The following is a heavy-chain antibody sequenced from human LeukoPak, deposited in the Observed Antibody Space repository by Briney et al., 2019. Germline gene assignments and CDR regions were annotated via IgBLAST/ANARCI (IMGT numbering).Heavy chain of an antibody. Sequence: VQPGRSLRLSCAASGFTFSSYGMHWVRQAPGKGLEWVAVISYDGSNKYYADSVKGRFTISRDNSKNTLYLQMNSLRDEDTAVYYCAKERGRYCSGGSCYGDDYWGQGTLVTVSS. D-gene: IGHD2-15*01. CDR2: ISYDGSNK. CDR1: GFTFSSYG. V-gene: IGHV3-30*18. J-gene: IGHJ4*02. CDR3: AKERGRYCSGGSCYGDDY.